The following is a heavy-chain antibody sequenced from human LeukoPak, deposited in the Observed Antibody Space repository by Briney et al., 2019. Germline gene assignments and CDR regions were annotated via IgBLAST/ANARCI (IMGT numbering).Heavy chain of an antibody. V-gene: IGHV3-11*06. CDR1: GFTFSDYY. D-gene: IGHD5-18*01. Sequence: GGSLRLSCAASGFTFSDYYMSWIRQAPGKGLEWVSYISSSSSYTNYADSVKGRFTISRDNAKNSLYLQMNSLRAEDTAVYYCARGQGYSYSNEDYWGQGTLVTVSS. J-gene: IGHJ4*02. CDR2: ISSSSSYT. CDR3: ARGQGYSYSNEDY.